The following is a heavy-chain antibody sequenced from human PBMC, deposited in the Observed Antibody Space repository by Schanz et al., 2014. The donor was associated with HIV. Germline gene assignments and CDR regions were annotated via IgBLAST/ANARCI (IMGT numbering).Heavy chain of an antibody. D-gene: IGHD6-13*01. V-gene: IGHV3-30*18. J-gene: IGHJ5*02. Sequence: VQLVESGGGLVQPGGSLRLSCAASGFSFSNFWVTWVRQAPGKGLEWMAVISYDGSNKKYADSVKGRFTISRDNSKNTLYLQMKSLRPEDTAVYYCAKDKSRHTYSSSSIFDPWGQGTLVTVSS. CDR3: AKDKSRHTYSSSSIFDP. CDR1: GFSFSNFW. CDR2: ISYDGSNK.